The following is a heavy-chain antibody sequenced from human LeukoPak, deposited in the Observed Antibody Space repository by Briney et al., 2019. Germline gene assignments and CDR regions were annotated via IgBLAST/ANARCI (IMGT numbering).Heavy chain of an antibody. V-gene: IGHV4-39*01. D-gene: IGHD3-22*01. Sequence: SETLSLTCTVSGGSISSSYYYWGWIRQPPGKGLEWIGSIYSSGSTYYNPSLKSRVTISVDTSKNQFSLKLTSVTAADTAVYYCARGAYYYDSSGYRPLDYWGQGTLVTVSS. CDR2: IYSSGST. CDR3: ARGAYYYDSSGYRPLDY. CDR1: GGSISSSYYY. J-gene: IGHJ4*02.